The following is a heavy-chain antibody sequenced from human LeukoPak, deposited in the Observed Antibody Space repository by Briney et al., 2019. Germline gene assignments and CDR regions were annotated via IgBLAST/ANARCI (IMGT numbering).Heavy chain of an antibody. J-gene: IGHJ4*02. V-gene: IGHV3-7*01. Sequence: PGGSLRLSCEASGFPFDVQTMCWVRQAPGKGLDWVASMREDGSEIYYVDSVKGRFTISRDNPKNSVYLQMNSLRAEDTAVYYCARGGATRGRFENWGQGTLVTVSS. CDR1: GFPFDVQT. CDR3: ARGGATRGRFEN. CDR2: MREDGSEI. D-gene: IGHD1-26*01.